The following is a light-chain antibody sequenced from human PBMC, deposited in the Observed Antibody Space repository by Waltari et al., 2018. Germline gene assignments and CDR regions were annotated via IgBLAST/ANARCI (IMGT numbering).Light chain of an antibody. V-gene: IGKV3-20*01. Sequence: EIVLTQSPGNLSLSPGERATISCRASQSVRSGYLAWYQHKPGQAPRLLIYGASSRATGIPDRFSGSGSGTDFTLAISRLEPEDFAVYYCQQYGSSSWTFGQGTKVEIK. CDR1: QSVRSGY. CDR3: QQYGSSSWT. J-gene: IGKJ1*01. CDR2: GAS.